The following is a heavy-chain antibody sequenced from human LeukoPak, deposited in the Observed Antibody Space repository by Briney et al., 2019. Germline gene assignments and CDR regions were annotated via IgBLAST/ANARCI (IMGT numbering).Heavy chain of an antibody. D-gene: IGHD3-22*01. Sequence: PSGTLSLTCAVSGGSISSSNWWSLVRQPPGKGLEWIGEIYHSGSTNYNPSLKSRVTISVDKSKNQFSLKLSSVTAADTAVYYCARAPPYYYDSSVWFDPWGQGTLVTVSS. CDR1: GGSISSSNW. CDR3: ARAPPYYYDSSVWFDP. J-gene: IGHJ5*02. V-gene: IGHV4-4*02. CDR2: IYHSGST.